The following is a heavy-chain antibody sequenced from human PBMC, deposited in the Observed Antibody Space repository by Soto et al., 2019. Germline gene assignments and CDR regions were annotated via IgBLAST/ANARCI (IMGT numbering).Heavy chain of an antibody. CDR3: ARESRSWYGSIWDY. Sequence: ASVKVSCKASGYTFTSYAMHWVRQAPGQRLEWMGWINAGNGNTKYSQKFQGRVTITRDTSASTAYMELSSLRSADTAVYYCARESRSWYGSIWDYWGQGTLVTVSS. D-gene: IGHD6-13*01. CDR2: INAGNGNT. V-gene: IGHV1-3*01. J-gene: IGHJ4*02. CDR1: GYTFTSYA.